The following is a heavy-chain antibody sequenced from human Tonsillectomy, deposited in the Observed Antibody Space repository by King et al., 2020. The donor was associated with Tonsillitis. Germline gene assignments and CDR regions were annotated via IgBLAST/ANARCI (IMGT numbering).Heavy chain of an antibody. CDR1: GGSISSYY. D-gene: IGHD3-3*01. J-gene: IGHJ3*02. Sequence: QLQESGPGLVKPSETLSLTCTVSGGSISSYYWSWIRQPPGKGLEWIGYIYYSGSTNYNPSLKSRVTISVDTSKNQFSLKLSSVTAADTAVYYCARADSYDFWSGYSLGAFDIWGQGTMGTVSS. CDR3: ARADSYDFWSGYSLGAFDI. CDR2: IYYSGST. V-gene: IGHV4-59*01.